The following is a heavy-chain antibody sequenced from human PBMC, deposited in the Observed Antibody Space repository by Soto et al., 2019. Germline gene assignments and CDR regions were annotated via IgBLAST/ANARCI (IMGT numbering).Heavy chain of an antibody. D-gene: IGHD3-16*01. CDR3: ARLRRDWGDASDF. CDR2: IIPVFDKA. Sequence: QVQLVQSGADVKKPGSSVKVSCKTSGGSFGSSAISWVRQAPAQGLEWMGEIIPVFDKANYAQNFQGRLTITSDALTGTVFVELSSRRSEDTAVYFCARLRRDWGDASDFWGLGTFVSVPS. V-gene: IGHV1-69*01. J-gene: IGHJ3*01. CDR1: GGSFGSSA.